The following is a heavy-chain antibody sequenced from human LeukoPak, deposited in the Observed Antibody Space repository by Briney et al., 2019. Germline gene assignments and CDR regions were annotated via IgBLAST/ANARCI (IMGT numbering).Heavy chain of an antibody. D-gene: IGHD3-3*01. Sequence: WASVTVSCTASGGTFSSYAISWVRQAPGQGLEWMGRIIPILGIANYAQKFQGRVTITADKSTSTAYMELSSLRSEDTAVYYCARDLTPYYDFWSGYLHGYWGQGTLVTVSS. J-gene: IGHJ4*02. CDR3: ARDLTPYYDFWSGYLHGY. V-gene: IGHV1-69*10. CDR1: GGTFSSYA. CDR2: IIPILGIA.